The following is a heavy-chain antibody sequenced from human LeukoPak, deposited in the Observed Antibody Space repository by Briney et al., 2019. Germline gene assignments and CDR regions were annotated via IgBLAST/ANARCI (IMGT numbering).Heavy chain of an antibody. Sequence: SETLSLTCTVSGGSISSYYWSWIRQPPGKGLEWIGYIYYSGSTNYNPSLKSRVTISVDTSKNQFSLKLSSVTAADTAVYYCAIYSGYDESFDYWGQGTLVTVSS. J-gene: IGHJ4*02. CDR1: GGSISSYY. V-gene: IGHV4-59*01. CDR2: IYYSGST. CDR3: AIYSGYDESFDY. D-gene: IGHD5-12*01.